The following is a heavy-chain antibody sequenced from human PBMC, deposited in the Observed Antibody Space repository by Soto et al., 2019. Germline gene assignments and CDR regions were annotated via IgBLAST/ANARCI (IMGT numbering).Heavy chain of an antibody. J-gene: IGHJ4*01. D-gene: IGHD2-15*01. Sequence: RGSLGLSCASSGFTLRSYAMSWVRQALERGLEWVSVISGSVDAAYFVDSLRGRFTIARCLSIMTLYLDTYSLTAEDTCVHLFAKAQEASGNVNSYFDTWGHGTLVTVSS. CDR2: ISGSVDAA. V-gene: IGHV3-23*01. CDR1: GFTLRSYA. CDR3: AKAQEASGNVNSYFDT.